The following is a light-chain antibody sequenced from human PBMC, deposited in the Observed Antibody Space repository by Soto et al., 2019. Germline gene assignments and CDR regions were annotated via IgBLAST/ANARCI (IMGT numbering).Light chain of an antibody. CDR1: QTVRNNY. J-gene: IGKJ3*01. Sequence: LVLTQAPGTHPLAPREIDNLSCRASQTVRNNYLAWYQQKPGQAPRLLIYDASSRATGIPDRFSGGGSGTDFSLTSSRLEHEDFAVYYSQQFSSYPFSFGSGTKVDIK. V-gene: IGKV3-20*01. CDR2: DAS. CDR3: QQFSSYPFS.